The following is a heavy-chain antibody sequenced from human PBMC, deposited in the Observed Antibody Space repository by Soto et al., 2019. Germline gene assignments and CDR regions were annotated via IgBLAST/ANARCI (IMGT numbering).Heavy chain of an antibody. V-gene: IGHV3-33*01. CDR1: GFTVSGFV. CDR2: IWYDGSEK. D-gene: IGHD2-2*02. CDR3: IRGSSCTTTTCYNLGWFAH. Sequence: XGSLRLSCLTSGFTVSGFVMQWFRQAPGKGLEWVAVIWYDGSEKYYADSVKGRFTISRDDSKNTVYLQMNSLRAEDTAVYYCIRGSSCTTTTCYNLGWFAHWGQGNLVTVSS. J-gene: IGHJ5*02.